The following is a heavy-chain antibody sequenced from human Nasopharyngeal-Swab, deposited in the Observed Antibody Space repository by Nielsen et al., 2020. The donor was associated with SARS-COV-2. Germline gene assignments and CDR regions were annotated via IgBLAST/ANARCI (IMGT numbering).Heavy chain of an antibody. Sequence: GSLRLSCAVYGGSFSGYYWSWIRQPPGKGLEWIGEINHRGSTNYNPSLKSRVTISVDTSKNQFSLKLSSVTAADTAVYYCARGSYCSSTSCYWDYWGQGTLVTVSS. CDR1: GGSFSGYY. J-gene: IGHJ4*02. V-gene: IGHV4-34*01. CDR2: INHRGST. D-gene: IGHD2-2*01. CDR3: ARGSYCSSTSCYWDY.